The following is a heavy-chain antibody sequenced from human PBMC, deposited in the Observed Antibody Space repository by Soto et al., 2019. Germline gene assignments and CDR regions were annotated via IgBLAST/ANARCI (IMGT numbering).Heavy chain of an antibody. V-gene: IGHV4-59*01. J-gene: IGHJ4*02. D-gene: IGHD3-22*01. CDR2: IYYSGST. Sequence: SETLSLTCTVSGGSISSYYWSWIRQPPGKGLEWIGYIYYSGSTNYNPSLKSRVTISVDTSKNQFSLKLSPVTAADTAVYYCARETLGDSSGYYSRKSEYYFDYWGQGTLVTVSS. CDR3: ARETLGDSSGYYSRKSEYYFDY. CDR1: GGSISSYY.